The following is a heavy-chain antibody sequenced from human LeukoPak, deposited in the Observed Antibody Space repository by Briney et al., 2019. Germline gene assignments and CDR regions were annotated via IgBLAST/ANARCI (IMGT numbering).Heavy chain of an antibody. J-gene: IGHJ6*02. CDR2: INPSGGGT. Sequence: ASVKVSCKASGYSFTSYYMHWVRQAPGQGLEWMGIINPSGGGTSYAQKFQGRVTMTRDTSTSTVYMELSSLRSEDTAVYYCARDGTLELRRMDVWGQGTTVTVSS. D-gene: IGHD1-7*01. CDR1: GYSFTSYY. V-gene: IGHV1-46*01. CDR3: ARDGTLELRRMDV.